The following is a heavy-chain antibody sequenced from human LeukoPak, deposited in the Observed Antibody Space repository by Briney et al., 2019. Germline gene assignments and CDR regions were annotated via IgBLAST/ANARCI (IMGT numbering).Heavy chain of an antibody. D-gene: IGHD1-26*01. CDR2: INSDGSGT. CDR1: GFTFSSYW. CDR3: ARGGSPPEALGDSFEI. Sequence: GGSLRLSCAASGFTFSSYWMHWVRQAPGKGLLWVSRINSDGSGTSYADSVKGRFTISRDNAKNTLYLQMNSLGAEDTAVYYCARGGSPPEALGDSFEIWGQGTMVTVSS. J-gene: IGHJ3*02. V-gene: IGHV3-74*01.